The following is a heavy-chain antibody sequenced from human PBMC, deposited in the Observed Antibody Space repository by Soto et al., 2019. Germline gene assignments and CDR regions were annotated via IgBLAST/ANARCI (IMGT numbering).Heavy chain of an antibody. V-gene: IGHV1-69*13. CDR1: GATFSSYA. Sequence: SVKVSRKASGATFSSYAISWVRQAPGQGLEWMGGIIPIFGTANYAQKFQGRVTITADESTSTAYMELSSLRSEDTAVYYCARDSWGYCSSTSCPYGMVVWCQGTTVSVFS. CDR2: IIPIFGTA. J-gene: IGHJ6*02. D-gene: IGHD2-2*01. CDR3: ARDSWGYCSSTSCPYGMVV.